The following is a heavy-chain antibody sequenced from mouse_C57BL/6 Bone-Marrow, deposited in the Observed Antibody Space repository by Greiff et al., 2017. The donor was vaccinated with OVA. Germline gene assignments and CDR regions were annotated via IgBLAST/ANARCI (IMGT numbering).Heavy chain of an antibody. CDR3: AREGYDGYRFYAMDY. CDR2: ISYSGST. CDR1: GYSITSDY. V-gene: IGHV3-8*01. Sequence: EVKVVESGPGLAKPSQTLSLTCSVTGYSITSDYWNWIRKFPGNKLEYMGYISYSGSTYYNPSLKSRISITRDTSKNQYYLQLNSVTTEDTATYYCAREGYDGYRFYAMDYWGQGTSVTVSS. D-gene: IGHD2-3*01. J-gene: IGHJ4*01.